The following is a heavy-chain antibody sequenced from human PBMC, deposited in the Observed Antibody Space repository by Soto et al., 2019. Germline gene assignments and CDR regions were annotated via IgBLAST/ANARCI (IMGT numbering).Heavy chain of an antibody. Sequence: ASVKVSCKASGYTFTSYGISWVRQAPGQGLEWMGWISAYNGNTNYAQKLQGRVTMTTDTSTSTAYMELRSLRSDDTAVYYCARANTGECELLRVNSSYSGMDVWGQVTTVTFSS. V-gene: IGHV1-18*01. CDR3: ARANTGECELLRVNSSYSGMDV. CDR2: ISAYNGNT. J-gene: IGHJ6*02. CDR1: GYTFTSYG. D-gene: IGHD1-26*01.